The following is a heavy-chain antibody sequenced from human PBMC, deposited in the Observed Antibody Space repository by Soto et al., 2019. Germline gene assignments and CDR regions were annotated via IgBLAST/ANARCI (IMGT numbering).Heavy chain of an antibody. V-gene: IGHV4-30-4*01. J-gene: IGHJ5*02. CDR2: IYHTGAT. CDR3: ARGAVVNLVRGIMGGNWFDP. Sequence: QVQLQESGPGLVKPSQTLSLTCTVSGASIISLDYYWTLIRQPPGKGLEWIGHIYHTGATYYNPSLESRAIMSVDTSNKQFSLKLSSVTAADTAVFYCARGAVVNLVRGIMGGNWFDPWGQGTLVTVSS. D-gene: IGHD3-10*01. CDR1: GASIISLDYY.